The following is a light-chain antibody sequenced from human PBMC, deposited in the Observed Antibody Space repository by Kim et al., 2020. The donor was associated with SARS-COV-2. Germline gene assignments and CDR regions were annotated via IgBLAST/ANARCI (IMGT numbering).Light chain of an antibody. CDR3: QQRSNWPT. CDR1: QSVSSY. CDR2: DAS. V-gene: IGKV3-11*01. Sequence: IVFPPSPATLSLSPGERATLSCRASQSVSSYLAWYQQKPGQAPRLLIYDASNRATGIPARFSGSGSGTDFTLTISSLEPEDFAVYYCQQRSNWPTFGQGTKVDIK. J-gene: IGKJ1*01.